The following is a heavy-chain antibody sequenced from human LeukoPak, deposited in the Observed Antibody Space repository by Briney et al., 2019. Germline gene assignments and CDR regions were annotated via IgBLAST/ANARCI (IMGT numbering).Heavy chain of an antibody. D-gene: IGHD2-15*01. V-gene: IGHV3-23*01. CDR2: ISGSDGST. J-gene: IGHJ4*02. CDR1: GFTFSSYW. Sequence: GGSLRLSCAASGFTFSSYWMSWVRQAPGKGLEWVSTISGSDGSTYYADSVKGRFTISRDNSKNTLYLQMNSLRVEDTAIYYCAKGRGYCTGGSCYSDYWGQGTLVTVSS. CDR3: AKGRGYCTGGSCYSDY.